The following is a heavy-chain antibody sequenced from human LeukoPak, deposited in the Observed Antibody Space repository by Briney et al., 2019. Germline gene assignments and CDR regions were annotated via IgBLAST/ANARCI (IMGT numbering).Heavy chain of an antibody. CDR2: INPNSGGT. V-gene: IGHV1-2*02. CDR1: GYTFTGSY. CDR3: ARGGEWELPGYFDY. D-gene: IGHD1-26*01. J-gene: IGHJ4*02. Sequence: ASVKVSCTASGYTFTGSYMHWVRQAPGQGLEWMGWINPNSGGTNYAQKFQGRVTMTRDTSISTAYMELSRLRSDDTAVYYCARGGEWELPGYFDYWGQGTLVTVSS.